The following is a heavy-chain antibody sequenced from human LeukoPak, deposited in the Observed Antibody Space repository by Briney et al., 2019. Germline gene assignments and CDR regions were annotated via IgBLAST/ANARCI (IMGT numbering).Heavy chain of an antibody. J-gene: IGHJ4*02. CDR3: AKPHHLYYYGSGSYYN. Sequence: PSETLSLTCNVSGYSISSGYYWGWIRQPPGKGLQWIGTIYHSGSTYYNLSLKSRVTISVDTSKNQFSLKVNSVTAADTAVYYCAKPHHLYYYGSGSYYNWGQGTLVTVSS. CDR2: IYHSGST. CDR1: GYSISSGYY. D-gene: IGHD3-10*01. V-gene: IGHV4-38-2*02.